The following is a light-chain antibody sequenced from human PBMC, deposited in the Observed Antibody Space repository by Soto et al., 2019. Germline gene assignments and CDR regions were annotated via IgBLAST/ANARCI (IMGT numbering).Light chain of an antibody. CDR2: DVT. CDR3: SSYTTISTVV. CDR1: SSDVGGYNF. Sequence: QSVLTQPASVSGSPGQSITISCTGTSSDVGGYNFVSWYQQHPGKAPKLMIYDVTNRPSGVSSRFSGSKSGNTASLTISGLQAEDEADYYCSSYTTISTVVLGGGTQLTVL. J-gene: IGLJ2*01. V-gene: IGLV2-14*01.